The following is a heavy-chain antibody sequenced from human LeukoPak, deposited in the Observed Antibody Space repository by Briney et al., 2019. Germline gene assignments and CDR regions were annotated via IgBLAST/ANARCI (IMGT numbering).Heavy chain of an antibody. V-gene: IGHV3-13*01. CDR1: GFPFSAYD. J-gene: IGHJ2*01. Sequence: PGGSLRLSCATSGFPFSAYDMHWVRQAPGKGLEWVSAFGSAGDTYYPGAVKGRFTISRDYAKNSLYLQMNNLSVGDTAVYFCVRGALPGDNWYFDLWGRGTLVTVAS. CDR3: VRGALPGDNWYFDL. CDR2: FGSAGDT.